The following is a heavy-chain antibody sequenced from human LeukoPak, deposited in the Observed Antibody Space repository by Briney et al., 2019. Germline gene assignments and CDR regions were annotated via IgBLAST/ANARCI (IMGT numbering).Heavy chain of an antibody. D-gene: IGHD3-22*01. CDR1: GFTFSSYG. CDR3: ARGAYCYDSSGYSY. Sequence: GGSLRLSCAASGFTFSSYGMHWVRQAPGKGLEWVSSISSSSSYIYYADSVKGRFTISRDNAKNSLYLQMNSLRAEDTAVYYCARGAYCYDSSGYSYWGQGTLATVSS. CDR2: ISSSSSYI. J-gene: IGHJ4*02. V-gene: IGHV3-21*01.